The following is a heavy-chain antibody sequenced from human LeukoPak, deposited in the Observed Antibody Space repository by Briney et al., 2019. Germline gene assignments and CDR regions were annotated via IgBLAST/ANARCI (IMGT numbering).Heavy chain of an antibody. CDR1: GFTFSDYY. V-gene: IGHV3-11*01. Sequence: GGSLRLSCAASGFTFSDYYMSWIRQAPGKGLEWVSYISSSGSTIYYADSVEGRFTISRDNAKNSLFLQMNSLRAEDTAVYYCARDRGNSDPGDWFDSWGQGTLVTVSS. D-gene: IGHD4-23*01. CDR3: ARDRGNSDPGDWFDS. CDR2: ISSSGSTI. J-gene: IGHJ5*01.